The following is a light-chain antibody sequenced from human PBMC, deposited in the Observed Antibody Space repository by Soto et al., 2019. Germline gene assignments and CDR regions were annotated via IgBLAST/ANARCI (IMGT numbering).Light chain of an antibody. CDR3: QQRSNWPYT. CDR1: QSVSSY. CDR2: DAS. V-gene: IGKV3-11*01. J-gene: IGKJ2*01. Sequence: EIVLTQSPATLSLSPGERATLSCRASQSVSSYLAWYQQKPGQAPRLLIYDASNRATGIPARFSGSGSGTDFTLTSSSLEPEYFAVYYCQQRSNWPYTFGQGTKREI.